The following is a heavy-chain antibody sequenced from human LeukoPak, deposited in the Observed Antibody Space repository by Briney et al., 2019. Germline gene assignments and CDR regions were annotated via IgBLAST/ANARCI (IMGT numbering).Heavy chain of an antibody. CDR2: ISRASESI. CDR1: GFTFNTYS. Sequence: GGSLRLSCAASGFTFNTYSMSWVRQAPGKGLEWVSIISRASESIFYADSVKGRFTISRDNAKNSLYLQMNSLRAEDTAVYYCAKSFGPVIAAAGTGADWGQGTLVTVSS. CDR3: AKSFGPVIAAAGTGAD. J-gene: IGHJ4*02. V-gene: IGHV3-21*04. D-gene: IGHD6-13*01.